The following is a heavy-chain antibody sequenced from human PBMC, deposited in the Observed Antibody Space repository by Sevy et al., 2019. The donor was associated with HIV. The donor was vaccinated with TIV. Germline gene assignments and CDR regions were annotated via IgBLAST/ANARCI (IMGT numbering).Heavy chain of an antibody. Sequence: GGSLRLSCEASGFPFTNHGVHWVRQAPGKGLAWVALMWFDGSNKYYADSVKGRFTVSRDDSKNTLYLQMNSLRADDTAIYYCARDREFYVDGEYGPTAAPDLWGQGTLVTVSS. CDR1: GFPFTNHG. CDR2: MWFDGSNK. CDR3: ARDREFYVDGEYGPTAAPDL. V-gene: IGHV3-33*08. J-gene: IGHJ5*02. D-gene: IGHD4-17*01.